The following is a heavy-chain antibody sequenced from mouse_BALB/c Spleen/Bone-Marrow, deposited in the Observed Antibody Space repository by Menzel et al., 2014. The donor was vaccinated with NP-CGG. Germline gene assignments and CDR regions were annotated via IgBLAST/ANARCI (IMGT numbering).Heavy chain of an antibody. CDR2: IFPGDGGT. V-gene: IGHV1S56*01. D-gene: IGHD2-14*01. Sequence: QVQLQQSGAELVKPGASVKMSCKASGYTFTSYDINWVRQRPEQGLEWIGWIFPGDGGTKCNEKFKGKATLTTDKSSSTAYMQLNRLTFEDSAVYFCARNYRYAWSAYWGQGTLVTVSA. J-gene: IGHJ3*01. CDR3: ARNYRYAWSAY. CDR1: GYTFTSYD.